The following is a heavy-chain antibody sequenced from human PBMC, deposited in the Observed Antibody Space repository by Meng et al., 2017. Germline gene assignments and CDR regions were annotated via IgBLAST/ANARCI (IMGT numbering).Heavy chain of an antibody. Sequence: GESLKISCAASGFTFDDYGMSWVRQAPGKGLEWVSGINWNGGSTGYADSVKGRFTISRANAKNSLYLQMNRPRAEDTAWYYCARFYFGYSYGPHHFDYWGQGTMVTVSS. CDR2: INWNGGST. D-gene: IGHD5-18*01. CDR1: GFTFDDYG. V-gene: IGHV3-20*04. CDR3: ARFYFGYSYGPHHFDY. J-gene: IGHJ4*02.